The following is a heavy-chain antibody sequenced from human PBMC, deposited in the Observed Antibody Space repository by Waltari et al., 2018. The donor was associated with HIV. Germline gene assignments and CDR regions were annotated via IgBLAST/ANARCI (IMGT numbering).Heavy chain of an antibody. D-gene: IGHD6-25*01. CDR3: AKDRQQRRGSYYGMDV. Sequence: EVQLVESGGGLVQPGRSLRLSCAVSGFTFDDYAMHWVRQAPGKGLEWVSGISWNSGSIGYADSVKGRFTISRDNAKNSLYLQMNSLRAEDTALYYCAKDRQQRRGSYYGMDVWGQGTTVTVSS. CDR1: GFTFDDYA. CDR2: ISWNSGSI. V-gene: IGHV3-9*01. J-gene: IGHJ6*02.